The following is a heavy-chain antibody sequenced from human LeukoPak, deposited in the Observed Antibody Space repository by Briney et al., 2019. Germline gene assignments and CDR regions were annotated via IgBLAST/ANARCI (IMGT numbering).Heavy chain of an antibody. CDR1: GGTFSSYA. CDR3: ARDHNRRDYDSSGYYSPFDY. D-gene: IGHD3-22*01. J-gene: IGHJ4*02. Sequence: ASVKVSCKASGGTFSSYAISWVRQAPGQGLEWMGGIIPIFGTANYAQKFQGRVTITADESTSTAYMELSSLRSEDTAVYYCARDHNRRDYDSSGYYSPFDYWGQGTLVTVSS. V-gene: IGHV1-69*13. CDR2: IIPIFGTA.